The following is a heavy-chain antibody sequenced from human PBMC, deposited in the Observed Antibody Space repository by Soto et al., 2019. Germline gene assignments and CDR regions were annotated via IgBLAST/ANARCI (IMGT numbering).Heavy chain of an antibody. V-gene: IGHV2-70*01. CDR1: GFSLSTSGVC. J-gene: IGHJ6*01. CDR3: PPTHTVRGVISMYHGMDV. D-gene: IGHD3-10*01. Sequence: ESGPTMVNRTHTLTLTCTFSGFSLSTSGVCVSWIRQPPGKALEWLALIDWDDDKYYTASLETRLTISKDTSKNQVVLTVTNIDPLDTSAYYCPPTHTVRGVISMYHGMDVPAQGTRGT. CDR2: IDWDDDK.